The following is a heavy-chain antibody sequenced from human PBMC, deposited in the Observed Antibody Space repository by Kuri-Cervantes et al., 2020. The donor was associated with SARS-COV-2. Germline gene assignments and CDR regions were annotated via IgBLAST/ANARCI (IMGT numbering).Heavy chain of an antibody. CDR3: AKNWVPAAGGYYYYYYMDV. V-gene: IGHV3-30*02. D-gene: IGHD2-2*01. Sequence: GGSLRLSCAASGFTFSSYGMHWVRQAPGKGLEWVAFIRYDGSNKYYADPVKGRFTISRDNSKNALYLQMNSLRAEDTAVYYCAKNWVPAAGGYYYYYYMDVWGKGTTVTVSS. J-gene: IGHJ6*03. CDR1: GFTFSSYG. CDR2: IRYDGSNK.